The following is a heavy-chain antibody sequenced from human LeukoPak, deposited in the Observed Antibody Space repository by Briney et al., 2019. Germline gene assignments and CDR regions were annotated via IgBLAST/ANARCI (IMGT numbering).Heavy chain of an antibody. D-gene: IGHD2-2*01. CDR3: AKEEVPNDY. V-gene: IGHV3-23*01. CDR1: GFTLNSNA. CDR2: ISRIGVTT. Sequence: PGGSLRLSCAVSGFTLNSNAMCWVRQALGKGLEWVSAISRIGVTTYYADSVEGRFTISRDTSKNTLYLQMNTLRPEDTAVYYCAKEEVPNDYWGQGTLVTVSS. J-gene: IGHJ4*02.